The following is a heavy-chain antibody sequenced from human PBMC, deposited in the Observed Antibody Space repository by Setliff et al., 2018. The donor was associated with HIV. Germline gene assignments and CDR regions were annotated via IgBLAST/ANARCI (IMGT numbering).Heavy chain of an antibody. Sequence: SETLSLTCAVFGGSFTDIGGSFTDYYWIWIRQPPGKGLEWIGEINHSGSTNYSPSLKSRVTIAVDTSKNQFSLKLSSVTAADTAVYYCARVPTNPDFYYYYMDVWGKGTTVTVSS. CDR3: ARVPTNPDFYYYYMDV. J-gene: IGHJ6*03. CDR1: GGSFTDIGGSFTDYY. CDR2: INHSGST. V-gene: IGHV4-34*01.